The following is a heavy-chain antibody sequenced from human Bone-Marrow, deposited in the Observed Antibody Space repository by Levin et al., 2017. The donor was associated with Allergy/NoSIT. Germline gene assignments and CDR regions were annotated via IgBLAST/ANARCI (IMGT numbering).Heavy chain of an antibody. CDR2: ISKSGGST. CDR1: GFTFSSSG. V-gene: IGHV3-23*01. CDR3: AKRHDAFDV. J-gene: IGHJ3*01. Sequence: LSLTCVASGFTFSSSGMTWVRQAPGKGLEWVATISKSGGSTDYADSVKGRFSISRDDSKHTLFLEMNSLRADDTAVYYCAKRHDAFDVWGLGTMVTVSS.